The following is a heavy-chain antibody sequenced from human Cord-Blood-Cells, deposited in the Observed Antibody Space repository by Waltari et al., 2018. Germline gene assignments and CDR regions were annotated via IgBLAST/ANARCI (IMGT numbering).Heavy chain of an antibody. V-gene: IGHV1-8*01. Sequence: QVQLVQSGAEVKKPGASVKVSCKASGYTFTSYDINWVRQATGHGLEWMGWMNPNSGNTGYAQKFQGRVTMTRNTSISTAYMELSSLRSEDTAVYYCARGRVLYCTGGVCYYYYYYGMDVWGQGTTVTVSS. CDR3: ARGRVLYCTGGVCYYYYYYGMDV. D-gene: IGHD2-8*02. CDR1: GYTFTSYD. J-gene: IGHJ6*02. CDR2: MNPNSGNT.